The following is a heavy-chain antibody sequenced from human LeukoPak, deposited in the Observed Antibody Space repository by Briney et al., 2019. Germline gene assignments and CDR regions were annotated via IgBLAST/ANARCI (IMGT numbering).Heavy chain of an antibody. V-gene: IGHV3-48*04. Sequence: GGSLRLSCAASGFTLSSYSMNWVRQAPGKGLEWVSYISSSSSTIYYADSVKGRFTISRDNAKNSLYLQMNSLRAEDTAVYYCARGKTVAGTSVRFDPWGQGTLVTVSS. CDR2: ISSSSSTI. J-gene: IGHJ5*02. CDR1: GFTLSSYS. CDR3: ARGKTVAGTSVRFDP. D-gene: IGHD6-19*01.